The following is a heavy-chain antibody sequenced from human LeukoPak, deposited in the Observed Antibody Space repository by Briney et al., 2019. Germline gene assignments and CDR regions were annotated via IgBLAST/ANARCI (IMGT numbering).Heavy chain of an antibody. V-gene: IGHV5-51*01. J-gene: IGHJ1*01. CDR2: IYPGDSDT. CDR1: GYTFTNYW. Sequence: GESLKISCTGSGYTFTNYWIAWVRHMPGKGLEWMGAIYPGDSDTRYTPSFQGQVTISADKSSSTAYLQWSSLKASDTAMYYCASTNYYGSGSYYMYFQHWGQGTLVTVSS. D-gene: IGHD3-10*01. CDR3: ASTNYYGSGSYYMYFQH.